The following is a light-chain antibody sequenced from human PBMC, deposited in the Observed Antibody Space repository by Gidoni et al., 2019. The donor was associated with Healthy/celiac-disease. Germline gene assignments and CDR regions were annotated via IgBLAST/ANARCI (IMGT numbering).Light chain of an antibody. CDR2: ASS. CDR1: QSISSY. Sequence: DIQMTQSPSSLSASVGDRVTITCLASQSISSYLNWYQQKPGKAPKLLIYASSSLQSGVPSMFSGSGSGTDLTLTISSLQPEDFATYYCQQSYSTPLTFGGGTKVEIK. J-gene: IGKJ4*01. CDR3: QQSYSTPLT. V-gene: IGKV1-39*01.